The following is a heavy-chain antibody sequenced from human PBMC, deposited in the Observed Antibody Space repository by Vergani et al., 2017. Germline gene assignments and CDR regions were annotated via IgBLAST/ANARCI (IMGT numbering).Heavy chain of an antibody. CDR1: GGSFSGYN. CDR2: INHSGST. D-gene: IGHD3-9*01. J-gene: IGHJ6*01. CDR3: ARVMYRDEAATGYHLEGMDI. V-gene: IGHV4-34*01. Sequence: QVQLQQWGAGLLKPSETLSLTCAVYGGSFSGYNWSWIRQPPGKGLEWIGEINHSGSTNYNPYLKIRVTISVDTSKNQFSLKLRSVTAADTAVSFCARVMYRDEAATGYHLEGMDIWGQGTTVTISS.